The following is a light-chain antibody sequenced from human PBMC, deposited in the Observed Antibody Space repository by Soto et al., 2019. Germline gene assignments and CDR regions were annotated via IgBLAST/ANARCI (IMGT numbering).Light chain of an antibody. CDR3: QQYNSYPIT. CDR2: KAS. CDR1: QSISSW. Sequence: DIQMTQSPSTLSASVGDRVTITCRASQSISSWLAWYQQKPGKAPKLLIYKASSLESGVPSRFSGSGSGTEVTLTISSLQPDDCATYYCQQYNSYPITFGQGTRLEIK. J-gene: IGKJ5*01. V-gene: IGKV1-5*03.